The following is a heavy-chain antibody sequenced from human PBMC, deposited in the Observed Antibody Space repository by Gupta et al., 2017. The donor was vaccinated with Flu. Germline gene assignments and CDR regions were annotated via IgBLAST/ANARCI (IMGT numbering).Heavy chain of an antibody. V-gene: IGHV3-73*02. Sequence: EVQLVESVGGLVQPGWSLKLSCAASGFTFSGSAMYWVRQASGKGLEWIGRIRTKPNSYATVYAASVKGRFTISRDDSKNTTYLQMNSLRTEDTALYDCTGNVAVAGGVGDYWGQGTLVTVSS. D-gene: IGHD6-19*01. J-gene: IGHJ4*02. CDR2: IRTKPNSYAT. CDR1: GFTFSGSA. CDR3: TGNVAVAGGVGDY.